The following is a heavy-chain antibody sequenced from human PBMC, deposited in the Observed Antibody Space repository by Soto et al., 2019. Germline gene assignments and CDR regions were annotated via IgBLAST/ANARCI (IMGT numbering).Heavy chain of an antibody. CDR3: ARVNYYGSGSYVVNWFDP. Sequence: QVQLQESGPGLVKPSQTLSLTCTVSGGSISSGGYYWSWIRQHPGKGLEWIGYIYYSGSTYYNPSLKGRVTISVDTSRNQFSLKLSSVTAADTAVYYCARVNYYGSGSYVVNWFDPWGQGTLVTVSS. CDR1: GGSISSGGYY. D-gene: IGHD3-10*01. CDR2: IYYSGST. J-gene: IGHJ5*02. V-gene: IGHV4-31*03.